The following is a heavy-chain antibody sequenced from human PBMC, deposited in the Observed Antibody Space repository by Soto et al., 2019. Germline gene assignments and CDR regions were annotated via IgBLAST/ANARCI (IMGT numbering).Heavy chain of an antibody. V-gene: IGHV2-70*01. D-gene: IGHD3-10*01. CDR2: IDWDDDK. CDR3: ARTFYGSGSFWVMDV. J-gene: IGHJ6*02. Sequence: SGPTLVNPTQTLTLTCTFSGFSLSTSGMCVSWIRQPPGKALEWLALIDWDDDKYYSTSLKTRLTISKDTSKNQVVLTMTNMDPVDTATYYCARTFYGSGSFWVMDVWGQETTVTVPS. CDR1: GFSLSTSGMC.